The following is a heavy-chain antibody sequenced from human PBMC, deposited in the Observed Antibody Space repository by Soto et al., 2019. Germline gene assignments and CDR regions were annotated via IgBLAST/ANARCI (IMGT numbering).Heavy chain of an antibody. J-gene: IGHJ4*02. CDR2: IYHSGST. D-gene: IGHD6-19*01. CDR1: GGSISSGGYS. V-gene: IGHV4-30-2*01. Sequence: QLQLQESGSGLVKPSQTLSLTCAVSGGSISSGGYSWSWIRQPPGKGLEWIGYIYHSGSTYYNPSLTTRFTTSVYRSRTQCSLQLGSVTAEATAVYYCDSAGGFGAVAVDSWCQGTLVTVSS. CDR3: DSAGGFGAVAVDS.